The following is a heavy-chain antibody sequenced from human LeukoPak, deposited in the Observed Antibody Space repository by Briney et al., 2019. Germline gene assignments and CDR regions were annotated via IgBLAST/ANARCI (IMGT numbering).Heavy chain of an antibody. Sequence: GASVKVSCKASGGTFSSYAISWVRQAPGQGLEWMGRIIPILGIANYAQKFQGRVTITADKSTSTAYMELSSLRSEDTAVYYCARDGEETAEDYWGQGTLVTVSS. CDR1: GGTFSSYA. CDR3: ARDGEETAEDY. J-gene: IGHJ4*02. CDR2: IIPILGIA. V-gene: IGHV1-69*04. D-gene: IGHD3-10*01.